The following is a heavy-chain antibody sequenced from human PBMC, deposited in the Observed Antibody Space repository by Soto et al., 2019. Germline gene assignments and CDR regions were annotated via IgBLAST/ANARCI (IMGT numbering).Heavy chain of an antibody. D-gene: IGHD4-17*01. CDR2: ISGSGGNT. J-gene: IGHJ4*02. Sequence: GGSLRLSCAASGLTSSTYAMSWVRQAPGKGLEWVSGISGSGGNTYYADSVKGRFTIPRDNSKNMLYLQMNSLRDEDTAVYYCAKRLTTVTKVFDCWGQGSLVTVSS. CDR1: GLTSSTYA. CDR3: AKRLTTVTKVFDC. V-gene: IGHV3-23*01.